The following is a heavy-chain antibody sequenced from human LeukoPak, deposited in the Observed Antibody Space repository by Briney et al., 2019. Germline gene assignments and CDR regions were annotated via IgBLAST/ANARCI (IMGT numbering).Heavy chain of an antibody. CDR2: ISGSGGST. D-gene: IGHD3-9*01. CDR1: GFTFSSYA. CDR3: AKSSGSTNYDILTGFDY. Sequence: GGSLRLSCAASGFTFSSYAMSWVRQAPGKGLQWVSAISGSGGSTYYADSVKGRFAVSRDNSKNTLYLQMNSLRAEDTAVYYCAKSSGSTNYDILTGFDYWGQGTLVTVSS. J-gene: IGHJ4*02. V-gene: IGHV3-23*01.